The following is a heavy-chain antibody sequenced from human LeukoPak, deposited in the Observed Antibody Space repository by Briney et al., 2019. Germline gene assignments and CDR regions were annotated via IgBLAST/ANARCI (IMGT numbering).Heavy chain of an antibody. D-gene: IGHD2-2*01. CDR2: INHSGST. CDR1: GGSFSGYY. CDR3: ARAGCSSTSCYGVGGYYYMDV. J-gene: IGHJ6*03. V-gene: IGHV4-34*01. Sequence: SETLSLTCAVYGGSFSGYYWSWIRQPPGKGLEWIGEINHSGSTNYNPSLKSRVTISVDTSKNQFSLKLSSVTAADTAVYYCARAGCSSTSCYGVGGYYYMDVWGKGTTVTVSS.